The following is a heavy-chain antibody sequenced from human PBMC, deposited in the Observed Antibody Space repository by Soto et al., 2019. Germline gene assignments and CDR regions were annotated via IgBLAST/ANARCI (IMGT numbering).Heavy chain of an antibody. V-gene: IGHV1-18*01. CDR1: GYTFTRSG. CDR3: AREAVPPYYFYGMDV. CDR2: ISTYNGDT. Sequence: GASVKVSCKASGYTFTRSGISWVRQAPGQGLEWMGWISTYNGDTNYAQTFQGRVTMTTDTSTSTVHMEVRSLRSDDTAVYYCAREAVPPYYFYGMDVWGKGPRVTVSS. J-gene: IGHJ6*04. D-gene: IGHD4-17*01.